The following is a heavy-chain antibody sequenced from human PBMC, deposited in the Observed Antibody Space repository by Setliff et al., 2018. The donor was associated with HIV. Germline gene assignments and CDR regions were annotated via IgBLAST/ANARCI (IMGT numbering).Heavy chain of an antibody. CDR3: ARDWSDPATGTPHYYMDV. Sequence: ASVKVSCKASGYTFTSYAMHWVRQAPGQRLEWMGWINGGNGNTKYSQKFQGRVTITRETSATTAYMGLSSLRSEDTAVYYCARDWSDPATGTPHYYMDVWGKGTTVTVSS. CDR2: INGGNGNT. J-gene: IGHJ6*03. V-gene: IGHV1-3*01. D-gene: IGHD1-1*01. CDR1: GYTFTSYA.